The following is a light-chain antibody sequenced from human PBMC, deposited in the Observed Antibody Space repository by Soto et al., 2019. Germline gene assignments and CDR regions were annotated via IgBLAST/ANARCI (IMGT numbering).Light chain of an antibody. J-gene: IGLJ1*01. CDR2: EVS. V-gene: IGLV2-23*02. CDR1: SSDVGSYNL. CDR3: SSYTGSSTSYV. Sequence: QSALTQPASVSGSPGQSITISCTGTSSDVGSYNLVSWYQQHPGKAPKLMIYEVSKRPSGVSNRFSGSKSGNTASLTISGLQAEDEADYYCSSYTGSSTSYVFGIGTKLTVL.